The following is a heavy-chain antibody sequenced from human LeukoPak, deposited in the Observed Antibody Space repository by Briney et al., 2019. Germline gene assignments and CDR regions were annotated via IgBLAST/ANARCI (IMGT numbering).Heavy chain of an antibody. CDR3: TTDLDYYDSSGYHYFDY. Sequence: GGSLRLSCAASGFTFSNAWMSWVRQAPGKGLEWVGRIKSKTDGGTTDYAAPVKGRFTISRDDSKNTLYLQMNSLKTEDTAVYYCTTDLDYYDSSGYHYFDYWGQGTLVTVSS. CDR2: IKSKTDGGTT. D-gene: IGHD3-22*01. CDR1: GFTFSNAW. J-gene: IGHJ4*02. V-gene: IGHV3-15*01.